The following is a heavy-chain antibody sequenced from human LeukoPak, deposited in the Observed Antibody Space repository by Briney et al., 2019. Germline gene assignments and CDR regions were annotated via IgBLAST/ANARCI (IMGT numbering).Heavy chain of an antibody. J-gene: IGHJ4*02. D-gene: IGHD5-18*01. CDR2: IWYDGSNK. CDR3: ARGRVYSYDLDY. Sequence: QAGRSLRLSCAASGFTFSSYGMHWVRQAPGKGLEWVAVIWYDGSNKYYADSVKGRFTISRDNSKNTLYLQMNSLRAEDTAVYYCARGRVYSYDLDYWGQGTLVTVSS. V-gene: IGHV3-33*08. CDR1: GFTFSSYG.